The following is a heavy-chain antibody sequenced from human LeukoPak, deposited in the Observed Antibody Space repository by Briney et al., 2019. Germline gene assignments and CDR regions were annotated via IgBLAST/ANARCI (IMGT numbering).Heavy chain of an antibody. J-gene: IGHJ4*02. V-gene: IGHV5-51*01. D-gene: IGHD2-2*02. Sequence: GESLKISCKGSGYSFTSYWIGWVRQMPGKGLEWMGIIYPGDSDTRYSPSFQGQVTISADKSISTAYLQWSSLEASDTAMYYCARVGPGDCSSTSCYTTPEFDYWGQGTLVTVSS. CDR1: GYSFTSYW. CDR2: IYPGDSDT. CDR3: ARVGPGDCSSTSCYTTPEFDY.